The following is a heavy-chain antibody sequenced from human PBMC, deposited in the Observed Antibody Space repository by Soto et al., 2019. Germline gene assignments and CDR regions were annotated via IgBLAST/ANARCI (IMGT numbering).Heavy chain of an antibody. D-gene: IGHD2-21*01. V-gene: IGHV1-18*01. CDR1: GYTFTNYA. CDR3: ARDGVGGEADGVSYFHHGMDV. J-gene: IGHJ6*02. Sequence: ASVKVSCKASGYTFTNYAISWVRQAPGQGLEWMGWISTDNGNTNSARKLQGRVTMTTDTSTSTAYMELRSLRPDDTAMYYCARDGVGGEADGVSYFHHGMDVWGQGTTVTVSS. CDR2: ISTDNGNT.